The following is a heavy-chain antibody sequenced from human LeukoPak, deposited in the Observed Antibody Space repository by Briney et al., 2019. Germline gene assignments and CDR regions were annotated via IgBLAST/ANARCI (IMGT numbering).Heavy chain of an antibody. CDR2: INPNSGGT. CDR1: GYIFTDYY. J-gene: IGHJ4*02. Sequence: ASVKVSCKASGYIFTDYYMHWVRQAPGQGLEWMGWINPNSGGTNYAQKFQGRVTMTRDTSISTAYMELSRLRSDDTAVYYCARDRGYIVATGAVGYWGQGTLVTVSS. D-gene: IGHD5-12*01. CDR3: ARDRGYIVATGAVGY. V-gene: IGHV1-2*02.